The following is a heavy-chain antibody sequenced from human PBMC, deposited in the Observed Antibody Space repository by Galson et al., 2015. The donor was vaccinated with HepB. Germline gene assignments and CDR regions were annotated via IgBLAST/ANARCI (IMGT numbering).Heavy chain of an antibody. V-gene: IGHV3-23*01. D-gene: IGHD6-19*01. CDR3: ATRSGASGWYSYFQH. CDR2: MSDNGDNT. Sequence: SLRLSCAASGFTFSSYAIMWVRQAPGKGLEWVSAMSDNGDNTFYADSVKGRFTISRDISKNTVYLQMNSLRVEDTAVYYCATRSGASGWYSYFQHWGQGTLVTVSS. CDR1: GFTFSSYA. J-gene: IGHJ1*01.